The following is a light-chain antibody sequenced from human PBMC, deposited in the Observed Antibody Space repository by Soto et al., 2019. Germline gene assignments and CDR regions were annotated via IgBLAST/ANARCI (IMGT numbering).Light chain of an antibody. CDR3: LQDYNYPRT. V-gene: IGKV1-6*01. CDR2: AAS. CDR1: QTINNW. Sequence: LLTQSPSTLSASIGDRVTITCRASQTINNWLAWYQQKPGKAPELLIYAASSLQSGVPSRFSGSGSGTDFTLTISSLQPEDFATYYCLQDYNYPRTFGQGTKVDIK. J-gene: IGKJ1*01.